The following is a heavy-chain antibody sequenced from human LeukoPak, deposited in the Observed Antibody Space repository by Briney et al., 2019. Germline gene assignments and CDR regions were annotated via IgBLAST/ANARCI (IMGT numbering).Heavy chain of an antibody. CDR2: IYYSGST. Sequence: SETLSLTCTVSGGSIGSSSYYWGWIRQPPGKGLEWIGSIYYSGSTYYNPSLKSRVTISVDTSKNQFSRKLSSVTAADTAVYYCARHSAGYDILTGYYQQYYFDYWGQGTLVTVSS. V-gene: IGHV4-39*01. D-gene: IGHD3-9*01. CDR1: GGSIGSSSYY. J-gene: IGHJ4*02. CDR3: ARHSAGYDILTGYYQQYYFDY.